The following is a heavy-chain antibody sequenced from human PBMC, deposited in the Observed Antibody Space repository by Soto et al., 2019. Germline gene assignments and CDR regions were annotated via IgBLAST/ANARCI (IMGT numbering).Heavy chain of an antibody. Sequence: ASVKVSCKASGYTFTSYDINWVRQATGQGLEWMGWMNPNSGNTGYAQKFQGRVTMTRNTSISTAYMELSSLRSEDTAVYYCARGRGYSYGYGMDVWGQGTTVTVSS. D-gene: IGHD5-18*01. CDR3: ARGRGYSYGYGMDV. CDR1: GYTFTSYD. V-gene: IGHV1-8*01. CDR2: MNPNSGNT. J-gene: IGHJ6*02.